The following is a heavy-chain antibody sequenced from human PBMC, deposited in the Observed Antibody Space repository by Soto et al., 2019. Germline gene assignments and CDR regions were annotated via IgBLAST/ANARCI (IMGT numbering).Heavy chain of an antibody. CDR3: AIPAVYNFWSKRLGGDDAFDI. D-gene: IGHD3-3*01. V-gene: IGHV4-4*02. Sequence: SETLSLTCAVSGGSISSSNWWSWVRRPPGKGREGIGEIYHSGSTNYNPSLKSRVTISVDKSKNRFSLKLSSVTGADRAGYYCAIPAVYNFWSKRLGGDDAFDIWAQGTMVTVS. J-gene: IGHJ3*02. CDR2: IYHSGST. CDR1: GGSISSSNW.